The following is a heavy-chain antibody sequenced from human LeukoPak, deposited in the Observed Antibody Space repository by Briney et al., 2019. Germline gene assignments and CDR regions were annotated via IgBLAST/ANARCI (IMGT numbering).Heavy chain of an antibody. CDR2: IYYSGNT. CDR1: GGSISSYY. Sequence: SETLSLTCTVSGGSISSYYRSWIRQPPGKGLEWIGYIYYSGNTNYNPSLKSRVTISVDTSKNQFSLKLSSVTAADTAVYYCARAEYYDYGDLSAFDIWGQGTMVTVSS. V-gene: IGHV4-59*01. D-gene: IGHD4-17*01. J-gene: IGHJ3*02. CDR3: ARAEYYDYGDLSAFDI.